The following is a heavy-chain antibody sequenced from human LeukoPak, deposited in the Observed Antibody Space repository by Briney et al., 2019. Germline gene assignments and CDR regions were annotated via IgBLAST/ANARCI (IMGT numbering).Heavy chain of an antibody. J-gene: IGHJ5*02. CDR2: IYPGDSDT. V-gene: IGHV5-51*01. Sequence: GESLKISCKGSAYSVTNYWIAWVRQMPGKGLEWMGIIYPGDSDTRYRPSFQGQVTISADKSITTAYLQWSSLKASDTAMYYSARLASYGSLRSNWFDPWGQGTLVTVSS. CDR1: AYSVTNYW. CDR3: ARLASYGSLRSNWFDP. D-gene: IGHD5-18*01.